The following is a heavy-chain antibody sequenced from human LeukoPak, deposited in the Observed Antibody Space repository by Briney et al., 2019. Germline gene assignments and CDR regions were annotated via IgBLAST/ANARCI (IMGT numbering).Heavy chain of an antibody. CDR2: IKSRTDGGTT. D-gene: IGHD5-18*01. CDR1: GFTFTNAW. V-gene: IGHV3-15*01. J-gene: IGHJ4*02. Sequence: PGGSLRLSCAASGFTFTNAWMSWVRQAPGKGLEWVGRIKSRTDGGTTDYAAPVKGRFTISRDDSKNTLYLQMNSLRAEDTAVYYCAKDWFGYSYGFDYWGQGTLVTVSS. CDR3: AKDWFGYSYGFDY.